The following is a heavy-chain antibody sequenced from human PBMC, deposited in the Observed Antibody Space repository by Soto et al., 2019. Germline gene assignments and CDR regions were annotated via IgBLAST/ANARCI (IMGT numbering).Heavy chain of an antibody. CDR1: GYTFTTYG. CDR2: ISTYNGNT. J-gene: IGHJ4*02. Sequence: QVQLVQSGAEVKKPGASVKVSCKASGYTFTTYGISWVRQAPGQGLEWMGWISTYNGNTNYAQKLQGRVTMTTDTSTRTAYMQMRRLTSDDPGGNYCARGNYGDYGYWGQGPLVSVSS. D-gene: IGHD4-17*01. V-gene: IGHV1-18*01. CDR3: ARGNYGDYGY.